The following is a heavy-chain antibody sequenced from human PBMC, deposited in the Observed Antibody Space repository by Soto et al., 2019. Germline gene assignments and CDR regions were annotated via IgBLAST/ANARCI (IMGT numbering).Heavy chain of an antibody. V-gene: IGHV4-34*01. D-gene: IGHD3-10*01. Sequence: SETLSLTCAVYGGSFSGYYWSWIRQPPGKGLEWIGEINHSGSTNYNPSLKSRVTISVDTSKNQFSLKLSSVTAADMAVYYCARGVTMVRGVIKYYYYYYYMDVWGKGTTVTVSS. CDR3: ARGVTMVRGVIKYYYYYYYMDV. CDR1: GGSFSGYY. CDR2: INHSGST. J-gene: IGHJ6*03.